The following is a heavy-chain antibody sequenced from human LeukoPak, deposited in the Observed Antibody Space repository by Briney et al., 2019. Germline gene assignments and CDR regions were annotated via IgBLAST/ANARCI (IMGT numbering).Heavy chain of an antibody. D-gene: IGHD3-3*01. CDR1: GFTFSSYG. J-gene: IGHJ4*02. V-gene: IGHV3-23*01. Sequence: GGSLRLSCAASGFTFSSYGMSWVRQAPGKGLEWVSAISGSGGSTYYADSVKGRFTISRDNSKNTLYLQMSSLRAEDTAVYYCAKDLSKELLYRRAKYYFDYWGQGTPVTVSS. CDR2: ISGSGGST. CDR3: AKDLSKELLYRRAKYYFDY.